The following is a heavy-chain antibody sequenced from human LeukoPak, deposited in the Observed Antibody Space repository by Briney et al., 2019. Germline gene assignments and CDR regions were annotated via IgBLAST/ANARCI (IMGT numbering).Heavy chain of an antibody. CDR3: AISGRDILTGYFSY. V-gene: IGHV3-30-3*01. J-gene: IGHJ4*02. D-gene: IGHD3-9*01. CDR1: GFTFSDYA. Sequence: GRSLRLSCAASGFTFSDYALHWVRQAPGKGLEWEAVISYDGSNKYYADSVKGRFTISRDNSKNTLYLQMNSLRSEDTAVYYCAISGRDILTGYFSYWGQGTLVTVSS. CDR2: ISYDGSNK.